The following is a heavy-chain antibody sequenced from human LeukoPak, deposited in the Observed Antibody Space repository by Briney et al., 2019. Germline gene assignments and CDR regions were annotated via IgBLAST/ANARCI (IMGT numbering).Heavy chain of an antibody. Sequence: PGRSLRLSCAASGFTFDDYAMHWVRQAPGKGLEWVSGISWNSGSIGYADSVKGRFTISRGNAKNSLYLQMNSLRAEDTALYYCAKDSTIAAAGTVEYYFDYWGQGTLVTVSS. CDR3: AKDSTIAAAGTVEYYFDY. J-gene: IGHJ4*02. D-gene: IGHD6-13*01. CDR2: ISWNSGSI. CDR1: GFTFDDYA. V-gene: IGHV3-9*01.